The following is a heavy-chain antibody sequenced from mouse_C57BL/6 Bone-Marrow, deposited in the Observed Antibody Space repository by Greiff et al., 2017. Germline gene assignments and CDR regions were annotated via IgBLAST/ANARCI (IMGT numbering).Heavy chain of an antibody. V-gene: IGHV5-4*01. D-gene: IGHD2-12*01. CDR1: GFTFSSYA. J-gene: IGHJ3*01. Sequence: EVKLVESGGGLVKPGGSLKLSCAASGFTFSSYALSWVRQTPEKRLEWVATISDGGSYTYYPDNVKGRFTISRDNAKNNLYLQMSHLKSEDTAMYYGARDRTTGGAFAYGGQGTLVTVSA. CDR2: ISDGGSYT. CDR3: ARDRTTGGAFAY.